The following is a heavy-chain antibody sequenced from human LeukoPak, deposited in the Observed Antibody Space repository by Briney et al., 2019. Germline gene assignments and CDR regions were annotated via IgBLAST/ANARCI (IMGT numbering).Heavy chain of an antibody. CDR2: IYTSGST. V-gene: IGHV4-61*02. J-gene: IGHJ5*02. CDR3: ARVHYGGNSGDNWFDP. D-gene: IGHD4-23*01. CDR1: GGSISSGGYY. Sequence: PSETLSLTCTVSGGSISSGGYYWSWIRQPAGKGLEWIGRIYTSGSTNYNPSLKSRVTMSVDTSKNQFSLKLSSVTAADTAVYYCARVHYGGNSGDNWFDPWGQGTLVTVSS.